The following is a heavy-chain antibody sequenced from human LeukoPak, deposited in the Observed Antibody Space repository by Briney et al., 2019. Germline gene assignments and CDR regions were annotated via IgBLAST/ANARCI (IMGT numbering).Heavy chain of an antibody. D-gene: IGHD2-15*01. J-gene: IGHJ6*03. CDR3: ARMGGYCSGDKCYSPYYYYMDV. V-gene: IGHV1-69*06. CDR1: GGTFSNYG. CDR2: IIPIFDTA. Sequence: GASVKVSCKASGGTFSNYGINWVRQAPGQGLEWMGVIIPIFDTANYAQKFQGRLTITADKSTTTAYMELSSLTSEDTAVYYCARMGGYCSGDKCYSPYYYYMDVWGKGTTVTVSS.